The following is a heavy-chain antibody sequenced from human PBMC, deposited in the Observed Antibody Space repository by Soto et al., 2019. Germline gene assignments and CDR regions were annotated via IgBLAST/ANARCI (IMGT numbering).Heavy chain of an antibody. CDR3: ARAGGCSGGSCYPYYYYGMDV. Sequence: GGSLRLSCAASGFTFSSYSMNWVRQAPGKGLEGVAVISYDGSNKYYADSVKGRFTISRDNSKNTLYLQMNSLRAEDTAVYYCARAGGCSGGSCYPYYYYGMDVWGQGTTVTVSS. V-gene: IGHV3-30*03. D-gene: IGHD2-15*01. J-gene: IGHJ6*02. CDR1: GFTFSSYS. CDR2: ISYDGSNK.